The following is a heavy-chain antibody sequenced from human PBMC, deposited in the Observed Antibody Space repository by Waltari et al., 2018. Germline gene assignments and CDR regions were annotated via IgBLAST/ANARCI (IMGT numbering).Heavy chain of an antibody. CDR2: IYYSGST. Sequence: QVQLQESGPGLVKPSETLSLTCTVSGGSISSYYWSWIRQPPGKGLEWIGYIYYSGSTNDNPSLKSRVTISVDTSKNQFSLKLSSVTAADTAVYYCARVIAADSYYFDYWGQGTLVTVSS. J-gene: IGHJ4*02. CDR1: GGSISSYY. D-gene: IGHD6-25*01. V-gene: IGHV4-59*01. CDR3: ARVIAADSYYFDY.